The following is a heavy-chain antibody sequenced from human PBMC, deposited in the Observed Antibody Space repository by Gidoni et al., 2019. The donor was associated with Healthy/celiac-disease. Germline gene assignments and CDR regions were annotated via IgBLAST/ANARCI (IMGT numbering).Heavy chain of an antibody. V-gene: IGHV1-46*01. Sequence: QVQLVQSGAEVKKPGASVKVSCKASGYTFTSYYMHWVRQAPGQGLEWMGIINPRGGSTSDAKKFQGRVTMTRDTSTSTVYMELSSLRSEDTAVYYCARGVARGITMVRGVTSSFDYWGQGTLVTVSS. J-gene: IGHJ4*02. D-gene: IGHD3-10*01. CDR1: GYTFTSYY. CDR3: ARGVARGITMVRGVTSSFDY. CDR2: INPRGGST.